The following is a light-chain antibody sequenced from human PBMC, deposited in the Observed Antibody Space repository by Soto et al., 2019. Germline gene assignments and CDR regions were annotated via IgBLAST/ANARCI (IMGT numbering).Light chain of an antibody. CDR3: CSYAGSSWV. Sequence: QSALTQPRSVSGSPGQSVTISCTGTSSDVGGYNYVSWYQQHPGKAPKLMIYDVSKRPSGVPDRFSGSKSGNTASLTISGLQAEDEVDYYCCSYAGSSWVFGGGTKLTVL. V-gene: IGLV2-11*01. CDR2: DVS. J-gene: IGLJ3*02. CDR1: SSDVGGYNY.